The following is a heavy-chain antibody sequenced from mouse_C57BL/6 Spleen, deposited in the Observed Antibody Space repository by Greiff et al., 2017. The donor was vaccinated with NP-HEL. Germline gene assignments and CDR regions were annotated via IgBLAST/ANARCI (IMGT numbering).Heavy chain of an antibody. Sequence: VQLQQSGASVKISCKASGYAFSSYWMNWVKQRPGKGLEWIGQIYPGDGDTNNNGKFKGKATLTADKSTSTAYMQLSSLTSEDSAVYFCARDYSNPYYAMDYWGQGTSVTVSS. V-gene: IGHV1-80*01. CDR2: IYPGDGDT. D-gene: IGHD2-5*01. CDR1: GYAFSSYW. CDR3: ARDYSNPYYAMDY. J-gene: IGHJ4*01.